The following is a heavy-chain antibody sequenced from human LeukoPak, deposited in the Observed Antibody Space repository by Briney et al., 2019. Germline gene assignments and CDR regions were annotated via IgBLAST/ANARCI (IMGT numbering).Heavy chain of an antibody. CDR3: ARDGQSSGSRDY. CDR1: GGIFSSYA. D-gene: IGHD1-26*01. Sequence: GSSVKVSCKASGGIFSSYAISWVRQAPGQGLEWMGGIIPIFGTANYAQKFQGRVTITADESTSTAYMELSSLRSEDTAVYYCARDGQSSGSRDYWGQGTLVTVSS. V-gene: IGHV1-69*01. J-gene: IGHJ4*02. CDR2: IIPIFGTA.